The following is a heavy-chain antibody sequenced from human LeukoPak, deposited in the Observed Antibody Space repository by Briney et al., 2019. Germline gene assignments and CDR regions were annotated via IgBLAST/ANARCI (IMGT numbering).Heavy chain of an antibody. CDR3: ARQLLIAVSDF. V-gene: IGHV4-39*01. CDR2: VYYSGTT. Sequence: SETLSLTCTVSGGSLSSSNYYWGWTRQPPGKGLEWIGSVYYSGTTHYNPSLKSRVTISVDMSKKQFSLKLTSVTAADTAVYYCARQLLIAVSDFWGQGTLVTVSS. J-gene: IGHJ4*02. CDR1: GGSLSSSNYY. D-gene: IGHD6-19*01.